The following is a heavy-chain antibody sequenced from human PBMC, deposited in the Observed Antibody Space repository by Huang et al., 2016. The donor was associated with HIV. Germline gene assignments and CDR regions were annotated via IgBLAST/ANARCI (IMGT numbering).Heavy chain of an antibody. Sequence: QVQLQQWGAGLLRPSETLSLTCAVYGGSFSGYYGTWIRQPPGKGLEWIGEINHSESTNYNASIKSRVTISVDTSRNQFSLTLTSVTAADTAVYYCARGQGGYYYYYMDVWGKGTTVTVSS. J-gene: IGHJ6*03. V-gene: IGHV4-34*01. CDR3: ARGQGGYYYYYMDV. CDR1: GGSFSGYY. CDR2: INHSEST.